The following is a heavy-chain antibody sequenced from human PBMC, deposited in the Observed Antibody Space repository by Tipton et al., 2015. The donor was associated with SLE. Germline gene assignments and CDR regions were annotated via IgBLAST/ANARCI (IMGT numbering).Heavy chain of an antibody. J-gene: IGHJ5*01. CDR1: GGSFSGYY. V-gene: IGHV4-34*01. Sequence: TLSLTCAVYGGSFSGYYWSWIRQPPGKGLEWIGEINYSGSTYYNPSLKSRVTMSIDTSKNQFFLKLTSVTAAGTAVYYCARVALRIWFNRFDSWGQGTLVTVSS. CDR3: ARVALRIWFNRFDS. CDR2: INYSGST. D-gene: IGHD1-14*01.